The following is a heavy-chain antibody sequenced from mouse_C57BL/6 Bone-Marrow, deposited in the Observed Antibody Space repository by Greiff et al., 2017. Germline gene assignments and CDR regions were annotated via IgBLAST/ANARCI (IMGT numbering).Heavy chain of an antibody. V-gene: IGHV14-4*01. CDR3: TTDDYRLDH. CDR1: GFNIKDDY. CDR2: IDPENGDT. D-gene: IGHD2-4*01. Sequence: EVQLQQSGAELVRPGASVKLSCTASGFNIKDDYMHWVKQRPEQGLEWIGWIDPENGDTEYASKFQGKATITADTSSNTAYLQLSSLTSEDTAVYYCTTDDYRLDHWGQGTSVTVSS. J-gene: IGHJ4*01.